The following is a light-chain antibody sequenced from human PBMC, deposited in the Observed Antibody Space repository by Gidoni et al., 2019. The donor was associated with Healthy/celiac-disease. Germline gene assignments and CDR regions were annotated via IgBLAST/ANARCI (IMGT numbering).Light chain of an antibody. CDR1: QGISSY. J-gene: IGKJ4*01. V-gene: IGKV1-8*01. Sequence: AIRMTQSPSSFSASTGDRVTITCRASQGISSYLAWYQQKPGKAPKRLIYAASTLQSGVPSRFSGSGSGTDFTLTISCLQSEDFATYYCQQYYSYLLTFGGGTKVEIK. CDR3: QQYYSYLLT. CDR2: AAS.